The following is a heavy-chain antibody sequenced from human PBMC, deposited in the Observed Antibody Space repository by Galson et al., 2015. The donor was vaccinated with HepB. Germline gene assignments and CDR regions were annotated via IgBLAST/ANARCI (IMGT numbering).Heavy chain of an antibody. V-gene: IGHV1-24*01. CDR2: FDPEDGET. CDR3: ATGMYYYDSSGYYLSEYFQH. CDR1: GYTLTELS. Sequence: SVKVSCKVSGYTLTELSMHWVRQAPGKGLEWMGGFDPEDGETIYAQKFQGRVTMTEDTSTDTAYMELSSLRSEDTAVYYCATGMYYYDSSGYYLSEYFQHWGQGTLVTVSS. D-gene: IGHD3-22*01. J-gene: IGHJ1*01.